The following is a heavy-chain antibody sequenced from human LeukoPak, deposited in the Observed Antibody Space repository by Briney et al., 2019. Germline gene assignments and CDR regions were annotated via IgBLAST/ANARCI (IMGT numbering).Heavy chain of an antibody. CDR2: ISSGSRHI. D-gene: IGHD3-10*01. V-gene: IGHV3-21*01. CDR3: VRDAGGGDYFDY. CDR1: RFTFSSYT. Sequence: PGGFLRLSCAASRFTFSSYTMNWVRQAPGKGLEWVSSISSGSRHIYYADSVKGRFTISRDNAKTSLFLQMNSLIAEDAAVYYCVRDAGGGDYFDYWGQGTLVTVSS. J-gene: IGHJ4*02.